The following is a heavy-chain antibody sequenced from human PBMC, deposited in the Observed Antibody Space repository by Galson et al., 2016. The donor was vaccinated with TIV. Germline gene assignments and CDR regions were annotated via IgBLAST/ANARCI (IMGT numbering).Heavy chain of an antibody. V-gene: IGHV5-51*01. CDR1: GYRFATSW. CDR3: ARLGYCTRDNCFAYDACAL. J-gene: IGHJ3*01. Sequence: QSGAEVKEPGESLKISCKGSGYRFATSWIGWVRQMPGKGLEWMGIIYPGDSDTRYSRSFQGQVTISADKSTKTAYLQWRSLKASDTAMYYCARLGYCTRDNCFAYDACALWGQGTMVTVTA. D-gene: IGHD2-8*01. CDR2: IYPGDSDT.